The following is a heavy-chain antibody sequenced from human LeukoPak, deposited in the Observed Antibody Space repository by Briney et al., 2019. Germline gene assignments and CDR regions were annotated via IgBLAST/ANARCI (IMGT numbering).Heavy chain of an antibody. Sequence: SETLSLTCAVYIDSFTNYYWSWIRQPPGKGLEWIGEINHSGSTNYNPSPKSRVTISVDTSKNQFSLKLSSVTAADTAVYYCASRPYRYCSSTSCHKYFQHWGQGTLVTVSS. CDR3: ASRPYRYCSSTSCHKYFQH. J-gene: IGHJ1*01. D-gene: IGHD2-2*01. V-gene: IGHV4-34*01. CDR2: INHSGST. CDR1: IDSFTNYY.